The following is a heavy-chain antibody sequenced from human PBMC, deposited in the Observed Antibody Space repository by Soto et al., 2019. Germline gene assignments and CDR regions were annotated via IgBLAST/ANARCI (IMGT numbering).Heavy chain of an antibody. CDR1: GGSISSYY. CDR2: IYYSGST. Sequence: SETLSLTCTVSGGSISSYYWSWIRQPPGKGLEWIGYIYYSGSTNYNPSLKSRVTISVDTSKNQFSLKLSSVTAADTAVYYCARDVRVWFGEPSWVFDYWGQGTLVTVSS. D-gene: IGHD3-10*01. V-gene: IGHV4-59*01. J-gene: IGHJ4*02. CDR3: ARDVRVWFGEPSWVFDY.